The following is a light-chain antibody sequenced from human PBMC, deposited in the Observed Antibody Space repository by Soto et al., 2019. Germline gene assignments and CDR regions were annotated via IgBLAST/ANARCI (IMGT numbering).Light chain of an antibody. CDR3: QNFGDSPFT. CDR1: ETISSNY. Sequence: EIVLMQSPDTLSLSPGERDTLSCRASETISSNYIAWYQQKPGQAPRLLIFGASTRATGIPDRFSGSWSGTDFTLTISRLEPEDLAVYYCQNFGDSPFTFGPGTKVDIK. CDR2: GAS. V-gene: IGKV3-20*01. J-gene: IGKJ3*01.